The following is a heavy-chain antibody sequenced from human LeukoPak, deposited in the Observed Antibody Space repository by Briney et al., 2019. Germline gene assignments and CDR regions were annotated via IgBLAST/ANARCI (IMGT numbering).Heavy chain of an antibody. Sequence: GGSLRLSCVASGFTFSSYGIRWVRQAPGKGLEWVSSIGVSATNTYYADSVKGRFTVSRDNSKNTVYLEMNSLRAEDTAMYYCAKRGDCGSDCRWFHYWGQGTLVTVSS. D-gene: IGHD2-21*02. CDR3: AKRGDCGSDCRWFHY. CDR2: IGVSATNT. J-gene: IGHJ1*01. CDR1: GFTFSSYG. V-gene: IGHV3-23*01.